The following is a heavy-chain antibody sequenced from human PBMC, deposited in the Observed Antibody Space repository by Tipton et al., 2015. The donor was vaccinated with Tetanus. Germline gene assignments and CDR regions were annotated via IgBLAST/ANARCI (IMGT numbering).Heavy chain of an antibody. D-gene: IGHD1-26*01. CDR3: ARVFVGVFAFDI. J-gene: IGHJ3*02. V-gene: IGHV4-4*02. Sequence: TLSLTCAVSGGSISSSNWWSWVRQPPGKGLEWIGEIYHSGSTNYNPSLKSRVPISVDKSKNQFSLKMSSVTAADTAVYYCARVFVGVFAFDIWGQGTMVPVSS. CDR2: IYHSGST. CDR1: GGSISSSNW.